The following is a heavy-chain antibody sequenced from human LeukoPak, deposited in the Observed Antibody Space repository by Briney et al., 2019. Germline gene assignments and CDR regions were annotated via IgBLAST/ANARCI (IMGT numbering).Heavy chain of an antibody. Sequence: ASVKVSCKASGYTFTSYAMHWVRQAPGQGLEWMGWINVGNGNTKYSPKFQGRVTITRDTSASTAYMELSSLRSEDTAVYYCARREGAFDIWGQGTMVTVSS. D-gene: IGHD5-24*01. CDR3: ARREGAFDI. V-gene: IGHV1-3*01. CDR1: GYTFTSYA. CDR2: INVGNGNT. J-gene: IGHJ3*02.